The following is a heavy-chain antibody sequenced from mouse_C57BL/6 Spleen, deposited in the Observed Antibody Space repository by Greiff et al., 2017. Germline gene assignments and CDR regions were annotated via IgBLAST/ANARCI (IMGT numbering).Heavy chain of an antibody. Sequence: DVHLVESGGGLVQPGGSLKLSCAASGFTFSDYYMYWVRQTPEKGLEWVAYISNGGGSTYYPDTVKGRFTLSRDKAKNTRYLQMSRRKSEDTAMFDCASESDYDYDGGAYWGQGTLVTVSA. V-gene: IGHV5-12*01. CDR2: ISNGGGST. CDR1: GFTFSDYY. D-gene: IGHD2-4*01. J-gene: IGHJ3*01. CDR3: ASESDYDYDGGAY.